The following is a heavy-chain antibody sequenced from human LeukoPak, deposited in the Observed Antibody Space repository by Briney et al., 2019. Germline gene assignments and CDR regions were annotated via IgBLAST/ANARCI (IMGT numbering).Heavy chain of an antibody. D-gene: IGHD1-26*01. Sequence: GGSLKLSCAASGFTFSSYGMHWVRQAPGKGLEWVAFIRYDGSDKYYADSVKGRFTISRDNSKNTLFLQINSLRPEDTAVYYCAKDSWEVGATSEIDYWGQGTLVTVSS. CDR3: AKDSWEVGATSEIDY. J-gene: IGHJ4*02. CDR1: GFTFSSYG. CDR2: IRYDGSDK. V-gene: IGHV3-30*02.